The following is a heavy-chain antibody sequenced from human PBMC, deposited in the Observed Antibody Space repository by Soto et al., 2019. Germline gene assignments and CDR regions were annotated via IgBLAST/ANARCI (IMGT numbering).Heavy chain of an antibody. V-gene: IGHV4-34*01. Sequence: LSLTCAVYGGSFSGYYWSWIRQPPGKGLEWIGEINHSGSTNYNPSLKSRVTISVDTSKNQFSLKLSSVTAADTAVYYCARGIRAVANFDYWGQGTLVTVSS. D-gene: IGHD6-19*01. CDR3: ARGIRAVANFDY. CDR1: GGSFSGYY. J-gene: IGHJ4*02. CDR2: INHSGST.